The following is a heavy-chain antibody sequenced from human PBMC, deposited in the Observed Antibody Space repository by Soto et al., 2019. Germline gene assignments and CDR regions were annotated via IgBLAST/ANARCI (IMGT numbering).Heavy chain of an antibody. CDR3: ARARLYCSGDSCRPSGFDP. CDR1: DGSISNFY. V-gene: IGHV4-59*01. Sequence: SETLSLTCTVCDGSISNFYWSWIRQPPGKGLEWIGYISSSGNTNYNPSLKSRVSISVDTSKNQFSLNLTSVTAADTGVYYCARARLYCSGDSCRPSGFDPWGQGTLVTLSS. J-gene: IGHJ5*02. CDR2: ISSSGNT. D-gene: IGHD2-15*01.